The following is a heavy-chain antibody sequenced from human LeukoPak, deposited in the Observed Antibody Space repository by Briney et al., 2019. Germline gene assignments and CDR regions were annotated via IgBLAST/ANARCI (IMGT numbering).Heavy chain of an antibody. V-gene: IGHV4-59*01. CDR1: GVSIRSYY. CDR2: IYYSGST. CDR3: ARAIIAARKGYYYYYYMDV. Sequence: PSETLSLTCTVSGVSIRSYYWSWIRQPPGKGLEWIGYIYYSGSTNYNPSLKSRVTISVDTSKNQFSLKLSSVTAADTAVYYCARAIIAARKGYYYYYYMDVWGKGTTVTVSS. D-gene: IGHD6-6*01. J-gene: IGHJ6*03.